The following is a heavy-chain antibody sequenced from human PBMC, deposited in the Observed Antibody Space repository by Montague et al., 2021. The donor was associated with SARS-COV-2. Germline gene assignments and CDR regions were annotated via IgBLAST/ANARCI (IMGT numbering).Heavy chain of an antibody. J-gene: IGHJ4*02. CDR3: ARGGYPKVWSGIDF. D-gene: IGHD6-13*01. V-gene: IGHV4-39*02. CDR2: IYHSGTT. Sequence: SETLSLTCSVSCGSINSSGYYWGWIRQPPGKELEWIGSIYHSGTTYYNPSLQSRGTISVDTSKNHFSLKLSSVTAADTAVYYCARGGYPKVWSGIDFWGQGTKVTVSS. CDR1: CGSINSSGYY.